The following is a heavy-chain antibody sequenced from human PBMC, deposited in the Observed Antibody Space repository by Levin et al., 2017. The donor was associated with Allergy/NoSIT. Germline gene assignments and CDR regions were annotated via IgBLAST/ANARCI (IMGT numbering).Heavy chain of an antibody. V-gene: IGHV1-3*04. D-gene: IGHD6-13*01. J-gene: IGHJ5*02. Sequence: GASVKVSCKASGYTFTTYSMHWVRQAPGQRLEWMGWVSTGDGNTKYSQRFQGRVTFTRDTSASTAYMELSSLRSEDTAVYYCARRGGYGSSNWFDPWGQGTLVTVSS. CDR2: VSTGDGNT. CDR3: ARRGGYGSSNWFDP. CDR1: GYTFTTYS.